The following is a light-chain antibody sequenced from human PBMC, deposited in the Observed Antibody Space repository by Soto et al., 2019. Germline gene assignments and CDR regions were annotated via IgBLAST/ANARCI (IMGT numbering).Light chain of an antibody. CDR1: QSVSSY. CDR2: DAS. V-gene: IGKV3-11*01. J-gene: IGKJ5*01. CDR3: QQRSNWPIT. Sequence: DIVLIQSPATLSLSPGDRATLSCSASQSVSSYLAWYQQKPGQAPRLLIYDASNRATGIPARFSGSGSGTDFTLTISSLEPEDFAVYYCQQRSNWPITFGQGTRLEIK.